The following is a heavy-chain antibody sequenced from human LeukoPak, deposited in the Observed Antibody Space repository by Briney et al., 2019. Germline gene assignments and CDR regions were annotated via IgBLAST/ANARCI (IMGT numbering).Heavy chain of an antibody. V-gene: IGHV1-24*01. J-gene: IGHJ4*02. CDR3: ATRGSDFWSGFDF. CDR2: FDPENAEI. D-gene: IGHD3-3*01. CDR1: GNTLRELP. Sequence: GASEKVSCKLSGNTLRELPIQWVRQAGGKGLEWMAGFDPENAEIVYAQKFQGRVTMTEDTSTNTAYMELTSLTSDDTALYYCATRGSDFWSGFDFWGQGTQVTVSS.